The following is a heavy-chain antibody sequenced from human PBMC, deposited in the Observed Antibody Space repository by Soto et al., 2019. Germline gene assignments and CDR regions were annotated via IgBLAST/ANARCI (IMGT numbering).Heavy chain of an antibody. CDR1: GFTFSSYA. CDR3: ARDNVAVATPRGYYYYMDV. Sequence: HPGGSLRLSCAASGFTFSSYAMHWVRQAPGKGLEYVSAISTNGGSTYYANSVKGRFTISRDNSKNTLYLQMGSLRAEDMAVYYCARDNVAVATPRGYYYYMDVWGKGTTVTVSS. J-gene: IGHJ6*03. CDR2: ISTNGGST. D-gene: IGHD6-19*01. V-gene: IGHV3-64*01.